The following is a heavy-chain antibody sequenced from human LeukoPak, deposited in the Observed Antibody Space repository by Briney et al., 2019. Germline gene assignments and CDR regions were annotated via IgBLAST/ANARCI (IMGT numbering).Heavy chain of an antibody. J-gene: IGHJ4*02. D-gene: IGHD3-22*01. V-gene: IGHV1-69*13. Sequence: SVKVSCKTSGGTFSSYAVSWVRQAPGQGLEWMGGIIPILDTTNYAQKFQGRVTITADESASTVYMELSSLRFQDTAVYYCARDSLNILVAPVYWGQGTRVSVSS. CDR2: IIPILDTT. CDR1: GGTFSSYA. CDR3: ARDSLNILVAPVY.